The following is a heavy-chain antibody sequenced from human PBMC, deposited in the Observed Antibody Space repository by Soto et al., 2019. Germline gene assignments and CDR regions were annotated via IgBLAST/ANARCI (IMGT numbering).Heavy chain of an antibody. CDR2: ISAYNGNT. J-gene: IGHJ6*02. CDR3: ARDMPPGGSYYYYGMDV. Sequence: QVQLVQSGAEVKKPGASVKASCKASGYTFTSYGITWVRQAPGQGLEWMGWISAYNGNTNYAQKLQGRVTMTTDTTTSTDYMELRSLRSDDTAVYYCARDMPPGGSYYYYGMDVWGQGTTVTVSS. CDR1: GYTFTSYG. V-gene: IGHV1-18*04. D-gene: IGHD2-2*01.